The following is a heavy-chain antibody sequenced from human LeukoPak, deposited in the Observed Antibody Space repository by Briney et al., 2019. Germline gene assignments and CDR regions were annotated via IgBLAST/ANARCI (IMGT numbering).Heavy chain of an antibody. D-gene: IGHD6-19*01. Sequence: PGGSLRLSCAASGFTASSNYMSWVRQAPGKGLEWVSVIYSGGSTYYADSVKGRFTVSRDNSKNTLYLQMNSLRADDTAVYYCARDLRRSSGWPREGFDYWGQGTLVTVSS. CDR2: IYSGGST. V-gene: IGHV3-53*01. CDR3: ARDLRRSSGWPREGFDY. CDR1: GFTASSNY. J-gene: IGHJ4*02.